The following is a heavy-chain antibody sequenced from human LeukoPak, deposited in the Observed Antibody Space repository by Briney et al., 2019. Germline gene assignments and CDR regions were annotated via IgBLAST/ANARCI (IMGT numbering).Heavy chain of an antibody. CDR3: ARDPSGGGSGYYYYGMDV. J-gene: IGHJ6*02. V-gene: IGHV3-30-3*01. CDR1: GFTFSSYA. CDR2: ISYDGSNK. Sequence: GGSLRLSCAASGFTFSSYAMHWVRQAPGKGLEWVAVISYDGSNKYYADSVKGLFTISRDNSKNTLYLQMNSLRAEDTAVYYCARDPSGGGSGYYYYGMDVWGQGTTVTVSS. D-gene: IGHD2-15*01.